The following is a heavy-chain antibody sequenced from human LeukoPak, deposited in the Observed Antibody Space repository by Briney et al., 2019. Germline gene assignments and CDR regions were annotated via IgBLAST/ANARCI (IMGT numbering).Heavy chain of an antibody. V-gene: IGHV4-61*02. J-gene: IGHJ5*02. D-gene: IGHD3-16*01. CDR2: IYTSGST. CDR1: GGSISSGSYY. Sequence: PSETLSLTCTVSGGSISSGSYYWSWIRQPAGKGLEWIGRIYTSGSTNYNPSLKSRVTMSVDTSKNQFSLKLSSVTAADTAVYYCARDPGGNWFDPWGQGTLVTVSS. CDR3: ARDPGGNWFDP.